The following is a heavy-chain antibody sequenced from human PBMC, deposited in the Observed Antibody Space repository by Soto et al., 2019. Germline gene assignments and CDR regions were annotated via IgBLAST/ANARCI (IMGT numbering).Heavy chain of an antibody. CDR3: ARDKDRPQLGGNYYYILDV. V-gene: IGHV1-69*12. CDR1: GGTFTSSA. Sequence: QVHLEQSGAEVKKPGSSVKVSCKASGGTFTSSAISWVRQAPGQGLEWMGGIMPVFRTPDYAQKFQGRVTVSADESTSTAYMELSGLTSDDTAVYYCARDKDRPQLGGNYYYILDVWGRGTTVTVSS. CDR2: IMPVFRTP. J-gene: IGHJ6*02. D-gene: IGHD3-3*02.